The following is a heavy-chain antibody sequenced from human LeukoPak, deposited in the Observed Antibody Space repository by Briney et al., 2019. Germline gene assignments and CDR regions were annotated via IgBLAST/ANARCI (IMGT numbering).Heavy chain of an antibody. CDR2: IYPADSDT. CDR1: GNSFTNYW. D-gene: IGHD2-2*01. V-gene: IGHV5-51*01. J-gene: IGHJ4*02. Sequence: GESLKISCKGSGNSFTNYWIGWVRQMPGEGLEWMGIIYPADSDTRYSPSFQGQVTISADKSINTAYLQWGSLKASDTAMYYCVRHYIYQKIDYWGQGTLVTVSS. CDR3: VRHYIYQKIDY.